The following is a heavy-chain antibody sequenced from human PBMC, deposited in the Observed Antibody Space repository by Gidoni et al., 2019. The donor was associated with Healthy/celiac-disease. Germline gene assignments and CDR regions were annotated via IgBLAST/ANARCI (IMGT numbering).Heavy chain of an antibody. D-gene: IGHD6-13*01. V-gene: IGHV3-9*01. CDR3: AKAFLAAARPGAFDI. CDR2: ISWNSGRI. CDR1: GRTFGGYA. J-gene: IGHJ3*02. Sequence: EVQLVEAGGGLVEPGRSRRRAGAASGRTFGGYAMHWVRQAPGKGLELVSGISWNSGRIGYADSVKGRFTISSDNAKNSLSLQMNSLRAYDTALYYCAKAFLAAARPGAFDIWGQGTMVTVSS.